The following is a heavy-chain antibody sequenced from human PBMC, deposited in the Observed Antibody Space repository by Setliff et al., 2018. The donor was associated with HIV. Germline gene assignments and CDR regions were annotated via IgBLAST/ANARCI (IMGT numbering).Heavy chain of an antibody. Sequence: RASVKVSCKASGYTFSGYYLHWVRRAPGQGLEWMGWINPNSGATNYAQNFQGRVTMTRDTSISTAYMDLSSLTSDDTAVYYCALASIVSTARWNHWGRGTLVTAPQ. V-gene: IGHV1-2*02. CDR1: GYTFSGYY. D-gene: IGHD1-26*01. CDR2: INPNSGAT. J-gene: IGHJ5*02. CDR3: ALASIVSTARWNH.